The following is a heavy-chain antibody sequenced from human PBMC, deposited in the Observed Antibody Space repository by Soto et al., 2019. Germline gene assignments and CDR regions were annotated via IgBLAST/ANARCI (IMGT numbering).Heavy chain of an antibody. CDR3: ARGAVVPGVSSY. CDR2: IIPILGIA. CDR1: GGTFRSYT. D-gene: IGHD3-10*01. J-gene: IGHJ4*02. Sequence: QVQLVQSGAEVKKPGSSVKVSCKASGGTFRSYTISWVRQAPGHGLEWMGRIIPILGIANYAQKFQGRVTITADKSTSTAYMELSSLRSEDTAVYYCARGAVVPGVSSYWCQGTMVTVSS. V-gene: IGHV1-69*02.